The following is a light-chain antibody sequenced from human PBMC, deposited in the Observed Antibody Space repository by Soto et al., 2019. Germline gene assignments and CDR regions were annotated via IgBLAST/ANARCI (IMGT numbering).Light chain of an antibody. V-gene: IGKV3-15*01. CDR2: GAS. Sequence: EIVMTQSPATLSVSPGERATLSCRASQSVSSNLAWYQQKPGQAPRLLIYGASTRATGIPARFSGSGSGTEFTPTISSLQSEDFAVYYCQRRRTFGQGTKLEIK. J-gene: IGKJ2*01. CDR3: QRRRT. CDR1: QSVSSN.